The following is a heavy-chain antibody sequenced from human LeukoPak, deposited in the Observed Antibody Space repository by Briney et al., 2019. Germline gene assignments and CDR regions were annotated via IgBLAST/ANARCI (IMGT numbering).Heavy chain of an antibody. Sequence: PSETLSLTCTVSGYSISSGYYWGWIRQPPGKGLEWIGSIYHSGSTYYNPSLKSRVTISVDTSKNQFSLKLSSVTAADTAVYYCARDGRLGTAMVYRVFDYWAQGTLVTVSS. V-gene: IGHV4-38-2*02. J-gene: IGHJ4*02. CDR2: IYHSGST. D-gene: IGHD5-18*01. CDR3: ARDGRLGTAMVYRVFDY. CDR1: GYSISSGYY.